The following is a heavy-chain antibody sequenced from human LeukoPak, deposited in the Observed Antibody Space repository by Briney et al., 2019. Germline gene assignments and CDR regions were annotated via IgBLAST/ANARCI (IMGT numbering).Heavy chain of an antibody. D-gene: IGHD3-10*01. CDR1: GFPFIEYS. Sequence: PGGSLRLSCTASGFPFIEYSMNWVRQAPGKGLEWISYIGIDSGNTKYADSVRGRFTISADKAKNSLYLQMNSLRVEDTAVYYCAKDGSRWFGELRDYWGQGTLVTVSS. V-gene: IGHV3-48*01. J-gene: IGHJ4*02. CDR2: IGIDSGNT. CDR3: AKDGSRWFGELRDY.